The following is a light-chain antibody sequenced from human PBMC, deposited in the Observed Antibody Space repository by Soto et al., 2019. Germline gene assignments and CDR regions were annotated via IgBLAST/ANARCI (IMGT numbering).Light chain of an antibody. V-gene: IGLV1-44*01. CDR3: AAWDDSVNVVL. J-gene: IGLJ2*01. Sequence: QSALVQPPSASGAPGQRVTISCSGSGSNIGTNAVNWYQQLPGTAPKLLIYSNNYRPSGVPGRFSGSKSGPSASLAISGLQAEDEADYYCAAWDDSVNVVLFGGGTKLTVL. CDR2: SNN. CDR1: GSNIGTNA.